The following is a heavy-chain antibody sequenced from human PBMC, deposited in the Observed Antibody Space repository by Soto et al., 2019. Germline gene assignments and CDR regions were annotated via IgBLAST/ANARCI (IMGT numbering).Heavy chain of an antibody. V-gene: IGHV4-34*01. CDR3: ARGPKGIAVAGYYYYYGMDV. Sequence: SETLSLTCAVSGGSISSGGYYWSWIRQPPGKGLDWIGEINHSGSTNYNPSLKSRVTISVDTSKNQFSLKLSSVTAADTAVYYCARGPKGIAVAGYYYYYGMDVWGQGTTVTVSS. CDR2: INHSGST. D-gene: IGHD6-19*01. CDR1: GGSISSGGYY. J-gene: IGHJ6*02.